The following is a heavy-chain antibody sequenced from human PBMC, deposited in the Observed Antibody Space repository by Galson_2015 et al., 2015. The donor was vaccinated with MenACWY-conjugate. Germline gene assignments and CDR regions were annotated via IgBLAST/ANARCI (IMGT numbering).Heavy chain of an antibody. CDR3: ARHDRTAPARSGAFDI. D-gene: IGHD2-2*01. Sequence: ETLSLTCTVSGGFISSSSYYWDWIRQPPGRGLEWIGTIYYSGSTYYNSSLKSRVTISVDTSQNQFSLNLSSVTAADTAMYYCARHDRTAPARSGAFDIWGRGTMVTVSS. CDR2: IYYSGST. J-gene: IGHJ3*02. V-gene: IGHV4-39*01. CDR1: GGFISSSSYY.